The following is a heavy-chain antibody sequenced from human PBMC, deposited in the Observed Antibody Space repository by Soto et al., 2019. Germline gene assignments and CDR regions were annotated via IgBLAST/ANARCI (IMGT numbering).Heavy chain of an antibody. CDR1: GFTFSSYA. J-gene: IGHJ4*02. CDR2: ISYDGSNK. Sequence: QVQLVESGGGVVQPGRSQRLSCAASGFTFSSYAMHWVRQAPGKGLEWVAVISYDGSNKYYADSVKGRFTISRDNSKNTLYLQMNSLRAEDTAVYYCARGGSGSPVYYFDYWGQGTLVTVSS. D-gene: IGHD1-26*01. V-gene: IGHV3-30-3*01. CDR3: ARGGSGSPVYYFDY.